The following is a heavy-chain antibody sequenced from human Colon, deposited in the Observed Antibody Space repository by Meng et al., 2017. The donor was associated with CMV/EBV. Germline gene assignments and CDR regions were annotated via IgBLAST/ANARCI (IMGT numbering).Heavy chain of an antibody. V-gene: IGHV3-13*01. D-gene: IGHD5-18*01. CDR2: IGAGFDT. J-gene: IGHJ6*02. CDR3: AKDNVDTAMADYYYYGMDV. CDR1: GFIFSSYD. Sequence: GESLKISCAASGFIFSSYDMHWVRQAAGKGLEWVSAIGAGFDTYYSDSVKGRFTISRDNSKNTLYLQMNSLRAEDTAVYYCAKDNVDTAMADYYYYGMDVWGQGTTVTVSS.